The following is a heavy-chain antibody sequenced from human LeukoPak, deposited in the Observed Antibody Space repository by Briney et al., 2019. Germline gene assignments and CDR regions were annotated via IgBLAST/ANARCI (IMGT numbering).Heavy chain of an antibody. CDR3: ASGRRDFWSGYYFPVDYYYMDV. V-gene: IGHV4-34*01. D-gene: IGHD3-3*01. J-gene: IGHJ6*03. CDR2: INHSGST. CDR1: GGSFSGYY. Sequence: SETLSLTCAVYGGSFSGYYWSWIRQPPGKGLEWMGEINHSGSTNYNPSLKSRVTISVDTSKNQFSLKLSSVTAADTAVYYCASGRRDFWSGYYFPVDYYYMDVWGKGTTVTVSS.